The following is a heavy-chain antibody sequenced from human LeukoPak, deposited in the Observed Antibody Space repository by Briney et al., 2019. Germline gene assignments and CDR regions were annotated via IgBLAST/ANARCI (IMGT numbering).Heavy chain of an antibody. D-gene: IGHD2-8*02. CDR1: GFTFRDYA. Sequence: GGSLRLSCAVSGFTFRDYAMIWVRQPPGKGLEWVSSIFPSGGEIHYADSVRGRFTISRDNSKSTLSLQMNSLRAEDTAIYYCATYRQVLLPFESWGQGTLVTVSS. J-gene: IGHJ4*02. V-gene: IGHV3-23*01. CDR3: ATYRQVLLPFES. CDR2: IFPSGGEI.